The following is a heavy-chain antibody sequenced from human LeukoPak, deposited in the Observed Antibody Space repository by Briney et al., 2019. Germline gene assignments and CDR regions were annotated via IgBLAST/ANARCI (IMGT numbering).Heavy chain of an antibody. CDR1: GFTFSSYA. CDR2: ISYDGINK. V-gene: IGHV3-30-3*01. CDR3: ARSAYYDYSNYYFDY. Sequence: PGGSLRLSCAASGFTFSSYAMHWVRQAPGRGLVWVAVISYDGINKYYADSVKGRFTISRDNSKNTLYLQMNSLRAEDTAVYYCARSAYYDYSNYYFDYWGQGTLVTVSS. D-gene: IGHD4-11*01. J-gene: IGHJ4*02.